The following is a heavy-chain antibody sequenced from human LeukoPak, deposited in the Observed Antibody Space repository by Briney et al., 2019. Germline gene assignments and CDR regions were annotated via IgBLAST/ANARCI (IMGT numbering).Heavy chain of an antibody. CDR3: ARGYNDFWSGYIDY. CDR2: MNSDGSST. J-gene: IGHJ4*02. V-gene: IGHV3-74*01. Sequence: PGGSLRLSCAAPGFPFRNYWMPWVRQAPGKGWVWVSRMNSDGSSTSYADSVKGRFTISRDSAKNTLYLQMNSLRVEDTAVYYCARGYNDFWSGYIDYWGQGSLVTVSS. D-gene: IGHD3-3*01. CDR1: GFPFRNYW.